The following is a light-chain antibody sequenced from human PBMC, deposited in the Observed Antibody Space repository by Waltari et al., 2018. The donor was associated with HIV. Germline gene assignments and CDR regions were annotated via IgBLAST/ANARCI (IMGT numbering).Light chain of an antibody. CDR3: QSYDSSLSGDVI. CDR2: GNN. Sequence: QSVLTQPPSVSGAPGQRVTISCTGSSSNIGAGYDVHWYQQLPGTAPKLLIYGNNHRPSGVPDRFSGSESGTSASLAITGLRAADEADYYCQSYDSSLSGDVIFGGGTTLAVL. V-gene: IGLV1-40*01. CDR1: SSNIGAGYD. J-gene: IGLJ2*01.